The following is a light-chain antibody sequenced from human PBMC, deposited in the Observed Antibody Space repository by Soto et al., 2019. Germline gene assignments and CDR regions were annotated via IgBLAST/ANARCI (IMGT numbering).Light chain of an antibody. J-gene: IGKJ1*01. CDR2: GAS. V-gene: IGKV3-15*01. CDR3: QQYDIWPQT. Sequence: VMTLSPATLSVTKGERVTLSCRASQNLRNNLAWYQQKPGQAPKLLIYGASTRATGIPARFSGSGSGTEFTLTISSLQAEDFAVDFCQQYDIWPQTFGEGAKVDIK. CDR1: QNLRNN.